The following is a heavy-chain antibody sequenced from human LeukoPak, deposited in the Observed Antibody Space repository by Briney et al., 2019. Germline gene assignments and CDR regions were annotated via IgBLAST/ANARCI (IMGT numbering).Heavy chain of an antibody. CDR3: ARAGSRIRYFDWLLSLNWFDP. D-gene: IGHD3-9*01. CDR1: GGSFSGYY. J-gene: IGHJ5*02. CDR2: INHSGST. Sequence: SGALSLTCAVYGGSFSGYYWSWIRQPPGKGLEWIGEINHSGSTNYNPSLKSRVTISVDTSKNQFSLKLSSVTAADTAVYYCARAGSRIRYFDWLLSLNWFDPWGQGTLVTVSS. V-gene: IGHV4-34*01.